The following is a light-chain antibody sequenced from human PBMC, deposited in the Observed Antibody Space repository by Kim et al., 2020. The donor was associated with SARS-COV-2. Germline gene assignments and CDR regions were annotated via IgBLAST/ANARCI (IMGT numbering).Light chain of an antibody. V-gene: IGKV3-20*01. Sequence: ETVLTQSPGTLSLSPGERVTLSCRASQSINSNFFAWYQQKPGQAPQVLIYGASIRATGIPDRFSGSGSGTDFTLTISGLEPEDFAVYYCQRFDGSRWTFGQGTKVDIK. J-gene: IGKJ1*01. CDR1: QSINSNF. CDR3: QRFDGSRWT. CDR2: GAS.